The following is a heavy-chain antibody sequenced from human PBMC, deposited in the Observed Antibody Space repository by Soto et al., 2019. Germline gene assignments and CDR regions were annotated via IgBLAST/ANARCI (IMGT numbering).Heavy chain of an antibody. Sequence: PGGSLRLSCAASGFIFRSYNMHWVRQIPGTGLEWVSGIGPAGDPSYQGSVKGRFTISRENAKNSLYLQLNNLRPGDTAVYFCVPTSGYYNFFDLWGQGTRVTVCS. J-gene: IGHJ1*01. V-gene: IGHV3-13*05. D-gene: IGHD3-22*01. CDR2: IGPAGDP. CDR3: VPTSGYYNFFDL. CDR1: GFIFRSYN.